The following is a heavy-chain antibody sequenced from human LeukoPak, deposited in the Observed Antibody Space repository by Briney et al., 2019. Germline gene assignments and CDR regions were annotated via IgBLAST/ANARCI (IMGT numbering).Heavy chain of an antibody. J-gene: IGHJ4*02. CDR3: ARGLMMAVAGRGEFHY. D-gene: IGHD6-13*01. V-gene: IGHV4-39*07. CDR2: IYYSGST. Sequence: SSETLSLTCTVSGVSISSSSYYWGWIRQPPGKGLEWIGSIYYSGSTYYNPSLKSRVTISVDTSKNQFSLKLSSVTAADTAVYYCARGLMMAVAGRGEFHYWGQGTLVTVSS. CDR1: GVSISSSSYY.